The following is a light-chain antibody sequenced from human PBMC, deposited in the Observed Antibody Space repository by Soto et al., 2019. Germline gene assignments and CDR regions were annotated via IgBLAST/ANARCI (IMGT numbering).Light chain of an antibody. V-gene: IGKV1-9*01. CDR1: QGISRY. CDR2: AAS. J-gene: IGKJ1*01. CDR3: QQYYSYPPTWT. Sequence: IQLTQSPSSLSASVGDSVTITCRASQGISRYLSWYQQKPGRAPKLLISAASTLQSGVPARFSGSGSGTDFTLSITSLQPEDFATYYCQQYYSYPPTWTFGQGTKVDI.